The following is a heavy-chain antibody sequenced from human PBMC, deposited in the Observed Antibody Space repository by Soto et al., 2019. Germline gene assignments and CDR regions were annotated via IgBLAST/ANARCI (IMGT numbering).Heavy chain of an antibody. D-gene: IGHD2-15*01. CDR2: SSSSSSDI. Sequence: GGSLRLSWAASGFTLSTYSMIWVRQAPGKGLEWVSSSSSSSSDIYYADSVKGRFTISRDNAKNSLYMQMNSLRAEDTAVYYCARDQAYCTGGNCYPNYFDYWGQGTLVTVSS. V-gene: IGHV3-21*01. J-gene: IGHJ4*02. CDR3: ARDQAYCTGGNCYPNYFDY. CDR1: GFTLSTYS.